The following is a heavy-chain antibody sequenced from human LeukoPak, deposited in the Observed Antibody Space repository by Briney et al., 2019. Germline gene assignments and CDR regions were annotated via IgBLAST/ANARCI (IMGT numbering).Heavy chain of an antibody. V-gene: IGHV1-46*01. Sequence: GASVKVSCKASGYTFTRYYMHWVRQAPGQGLEWMGIINPNGGSTSYAQKFQGRVTLTSDTSTSTVYMELSSLRSEDTAVYYCAGLLRGAFDYWGQGTLVTVSS. CDR1: GYTFTRYY. CDR3: AGLLRGAFDY. CDR2: INPNGGST. D-gene: IGHD1-26*01. J-gene: IGHJ4*02.